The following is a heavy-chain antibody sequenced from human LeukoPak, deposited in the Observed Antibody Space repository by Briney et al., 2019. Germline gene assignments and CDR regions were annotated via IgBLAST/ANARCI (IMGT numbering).Heavy chain of an antibody. Sequence: GGSLRLSCAASGFSFSTYAMSWVRQSPRKGLEWVSTIIANGVSTYYADSVQGRFTISRDNSKNTVYLQMISLRAEDTAVYYCARDHSEPGVFFDSWGQGTLVTVSS. J-gene: IGHJ4*02. D-gene: IGHD1-14*01. CDR1: GFSFSTYA. V-gene: IGHV3-23*01. CDR3: ARDHSEPGVFFDS. CDR2: IIANGVST.